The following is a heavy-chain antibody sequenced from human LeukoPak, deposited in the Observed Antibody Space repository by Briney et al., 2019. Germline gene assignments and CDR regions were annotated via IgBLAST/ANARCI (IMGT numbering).Heavy chain of an antibody. J-gene: IGHJ4*02. CDR1: GYTLTGYY. CDR3: ARAVSRGSGLFDY. Sequence: ASVKVSCKASGYTLTGYYMHWVRQAPGQGLEWMGWINPNSGGTNYAQKFQGRVTMTRDTSISTAYMELSRLRSDDTAVYYCARAVSRGSGLFDYWGQGTLVTVSS. CDR2: INPNSGGT. V-gene: IGHV1-2*02. D-gene: IGHD6-19*01.